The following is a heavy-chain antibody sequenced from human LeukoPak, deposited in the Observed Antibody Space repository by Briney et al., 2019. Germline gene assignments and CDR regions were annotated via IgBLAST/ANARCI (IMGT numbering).Heavy chain of an antibody. D-gene: IGHD6-19*01. V-gene: IGHV3-11*06. CDR2: ISSSSSYT. CDR1: GFTFSDYY. CDR3: ARTGAGGGEVMAVAGGFDY. J-gene: IGHJ4*02. Sequence: PGGSLRLSCAASGFTFSDYYMSWLRQAPGKGLEWVSYISSSSSYTNYADSVKGRFTISRDNAKNSLYLQMNSLRAEDTAGYYWARTGAGGGEVMAVAGGFDYWGQGTLVTVSS.